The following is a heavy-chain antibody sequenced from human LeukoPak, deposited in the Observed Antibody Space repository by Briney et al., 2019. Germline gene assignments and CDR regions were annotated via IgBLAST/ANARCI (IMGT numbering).Heavy chain of an antibody. CDR3: ARGYYDSSGSRYFQH. J-gene: IGHJ1*01. D-gene: IGHD3-22*01. V-gene: IGHV4-30-4*01. CDR2: IYYSGST. Sequence: SQTLSLTCTVSGGSISSGDYCWSWIRQPPGKGLERIGYIYYSGSTYYNPSLKSRVTISVDTSKNQFSLKLSSVTAADTAVYYCARGYYDSSGSRYFQHWGQGTLVTVSS. CDR1: GGSISSGDYC.